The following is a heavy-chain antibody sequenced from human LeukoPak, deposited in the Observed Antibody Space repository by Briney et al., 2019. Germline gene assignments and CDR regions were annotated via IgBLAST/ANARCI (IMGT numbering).Heavy chain of an antibody. Sequence: PSETLSLTCAVYGGSFSGYYWSWIRQPPGKGLEWMGEINHSGSTNYNPSLKSRGTISVDTSKNQFSLKLSSVTAADTAVYYCARGGYSDYWGQGTLVTVSS. D-gene: IGHD5-12*01. J-gene: IGHJ4*02. CDR2: INHSGST. CDR3: ARGGYSDY. CDR1: GGSFSGYY. V-gene: IGHV4-34*01.